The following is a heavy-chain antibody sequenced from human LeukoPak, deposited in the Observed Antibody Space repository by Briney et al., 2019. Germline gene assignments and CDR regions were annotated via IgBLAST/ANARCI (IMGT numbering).Heavy chain of an antibody. CDR3: ARDSTGNQNGQIDSSGWYFDY. J-gene: IGHJ4*02. D-gene: IGHD6-19*01. CDR2: IYYSGST. Sequence: PSETLSLTCTVSGGSISSGDYYWSWIRQPPGKGLEWIGYIYYSGSTYYNPSLKSRVTISVDTPKDQFSLKLSSVTAADTAVYYCARDSTGNQNGQIDSSGWYFDYWGQGTLVTVSS. CDR1: GGSISSGDYY. V-gene: IGHV4-30-4*08.